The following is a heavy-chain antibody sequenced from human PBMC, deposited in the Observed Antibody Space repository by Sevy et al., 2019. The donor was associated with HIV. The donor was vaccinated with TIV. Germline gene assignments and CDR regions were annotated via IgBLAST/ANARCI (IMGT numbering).Heavy chain of an antibody. V-gene: IGHV4-59*01. CDR2: IYYSGST. CDR3: ARESPLGVEWELSRPQNWFDP. Sequence: SETLSLTCTVFSGSISSYYWNWIRQPPGKGLEWIGYIYYSGSTNYNPSLKSRVTISVDMSMNQFSLKLSSVTAADTAVYYCARESPLGVEWELSRPQNWFDPWGQGTLVTVSS. CDR1: SGSISSYY. D-gene: IGHD1-26*01. J-gene: IGHJ5*02.